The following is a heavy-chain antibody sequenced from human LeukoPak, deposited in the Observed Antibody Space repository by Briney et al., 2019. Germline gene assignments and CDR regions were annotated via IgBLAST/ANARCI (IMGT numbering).Heavy chain of an antibody. J-gene: IGHJ3*01. V-gene: IGHV4-59*01. CDR3: ARGRRSSNRCDAFDL. CDR1: GGSIGTCY. D-gene: IGHD1-14*01. CDR2: IDYTGST. Sequence: SETLSLTCTLSGGSIGTCYWSWLRQPPGKGLEWIGYIDYTGSTNYNPSLKSRVTVTIDTSKNQFSLKLSSMTAADTAVYYCARGRRSSNRCDAFDLWGQGTVVTVSP.